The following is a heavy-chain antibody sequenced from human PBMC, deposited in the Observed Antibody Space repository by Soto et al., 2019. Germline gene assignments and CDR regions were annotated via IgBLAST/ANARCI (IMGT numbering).Heavy chain of an antibody. CDR1: GGSFSGYY. Sequence: PSETLSLTCAVYGGSFSGYYWSWIRQPPGKGLEWIGEINHSGSTNYNPSLKSRVTISVDTSKNQFSLKLSSVTAADTAVYYCARGSKHIVVTDAFDIWGQGTRVTVSS. CDR2: INHSGST. CDR3: ARGSKHIVVTDAFDI. D-gene: IGHD2-21*01. V-gene: IGHV4-34*01. J-gene: IGHJ3*02.